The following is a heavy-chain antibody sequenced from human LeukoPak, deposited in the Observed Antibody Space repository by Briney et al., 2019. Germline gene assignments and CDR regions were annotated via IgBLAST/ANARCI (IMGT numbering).Heavy chain of an antibody. D-gene: IGHD4-17*01. CDR3: ARGTAVTTVRKFDY. Sequence: SETLSLTCTVSGTSISFYYWGWIRQPPGKGLEWIGNVYHSGTTYYNPSLKSRVTISVDTSKNQFSLKLSSGTAADTAVHYCARGTAVTTVRKFDYWGQGTLVTVSS. J-gene: IGHJ4*02. CDR2: VYHSGTT. V-gene: IGHV4-38-2*02. CDR1: GTSISFYY.